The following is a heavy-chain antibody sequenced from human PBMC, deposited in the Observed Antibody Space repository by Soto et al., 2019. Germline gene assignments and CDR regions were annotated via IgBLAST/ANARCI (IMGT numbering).Heavy chain of an antibody. V-gene: IGHV4-61*01. CDR2: IYYSGST. D-gene: IGHD5-18*01. CDR1: GGSVSSGSYY. CDR3: ARGTGKYTFGYMNY. Sequence: SETLSLTCTVSGGSVSSGSYYWSWIRQPPGKGLEWIGYIYYSGSTNYNPSLKTRVTISVDTSKNQFSLKLSSVTAADTAVYYCARGTGKYTFGYMNYWGQGTLVTVSS. J-gene: IGHJ4*02.